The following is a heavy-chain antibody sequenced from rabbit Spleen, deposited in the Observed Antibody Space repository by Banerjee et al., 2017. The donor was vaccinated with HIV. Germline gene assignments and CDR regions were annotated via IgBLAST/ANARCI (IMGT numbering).Heavy chain of an antibody. V-gene: IGHV1S47*01. Sequence: QEQLVESGGGLVQPGGSLKLSCKASGFDFSNYGVTWVRQAPGKGLEWIGYIDPIFGRTYYASWVNGRFTIFSHNAQNTLYLQLNSLTAADTATYFCVRDLGYDDYSEKGYFNLWGPGTLVTVS. D-gene: IGHD2-1*01. CDR2: IDPIFGRT. CDR1: GFDFSNYG. J-gene: IGHJ4*01. CDR3: VRDLGYDDYSEKGYFNL.